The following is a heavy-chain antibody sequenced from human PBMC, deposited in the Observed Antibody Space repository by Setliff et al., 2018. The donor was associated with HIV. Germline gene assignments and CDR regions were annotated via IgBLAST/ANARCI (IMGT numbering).Heavy chain of an antibody. CDR1: GYTFTEYF. J-gene: IGHJ4*02. V-gene: IGHV1-2*02. Sequence: ASVKVSCKASGYTFTEYFIHWVRQAPGQGLEWMGWINPNIGDTKIPRTFRGIFTMTRDTSINTAYMELSRLRSDDTAVYYCARQLSNALESWGQGTLVTVSS. CDR3: ARQLSNALES. CDR2: INPNIGDT. D-gene: IGHD2-8*01.